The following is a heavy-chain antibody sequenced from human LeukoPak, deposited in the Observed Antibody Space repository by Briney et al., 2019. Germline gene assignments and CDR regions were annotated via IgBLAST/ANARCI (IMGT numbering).Heavy chain of an antibody. CDR1: GGSISSYY. V-gene: IGHV4-4*07. J-gene: IGHJ3*02. Sequence: SETLSLTCTVSGGSISSYYWSWIRQPAGKGLEWIGRISTSGSTNYNPSLKSRVTMSVDPSNNQFSLKLSSVTAADTAVYYCARVSHYYDSSGYYYVRAFDIWGQGTMVTVSS. D-gene: IGHD3-22*01. CDR2: ISTSGST. CDR3: ARVSHYYDSSGYYYVRAFDI.